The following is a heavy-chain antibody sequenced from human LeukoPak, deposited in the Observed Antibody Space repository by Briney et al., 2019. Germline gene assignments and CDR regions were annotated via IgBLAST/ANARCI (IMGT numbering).Heavy chain of an antibody. Sequence: PSETLSLTCTVSGGSINTYYWSWIRQPPGKGLEWIGYIYYSGSTNYNPSVKSRVTMSVDTSKKQFSLNLSSLTAADTAVYYCARGGTAVVTPYAFDIWGQGTMVTVSS. J-gene: IGHJ3*02. CDR2: IYYSGST. D-gene: IGHD4-23*01. CDR1: GGSINTYY. V-gene: IGHV4-59*01. CDR3: ARGGTAVVTPYAFDI.